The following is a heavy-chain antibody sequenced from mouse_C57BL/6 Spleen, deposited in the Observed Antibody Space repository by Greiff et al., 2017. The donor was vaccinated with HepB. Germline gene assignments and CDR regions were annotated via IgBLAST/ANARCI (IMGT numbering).Heavy chain of an antibody. J-gene: IGHJ2*01. D-gene: IGHD1-1*01. Sequence: EVQLVESEGGLVQPGSSMKLSCTASGFTFSDYYMAWVRQVPEKGLEWVANINYDGSSTYYLDSLKSRFIISRDNAKNILYLQMSSLKSEDTATYYCARGSGTPNFDYWGQGTTLTVSS. CDR3: ARGSGTPNFDY. CDR1: GFTFSDYY. V-gene: IGHV5-16*01. CDR2: INYDGSST.